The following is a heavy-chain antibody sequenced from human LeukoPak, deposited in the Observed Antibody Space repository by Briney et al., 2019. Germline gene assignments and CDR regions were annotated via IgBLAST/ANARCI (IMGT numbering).Heavy chain of an antibody. CDR3: ARDPNGDYIGTFDM. D-gene: IGHD4-17*01. V-gene: IGHV3-23*01. Sequence: GGSLRLSCAASGFSLRNYSMHWVRQAPGKGLEWVSSISGSGGSTQYADSVQGRFAISRDNSKNTLYLQMNSLRVEDTAVYFCARDPNGDYIGTFDMWGRGTMVSVSS. J-gene: IGHJ3*02. CDR2: ISGSGGST. CDR1: GFSLRNYS.